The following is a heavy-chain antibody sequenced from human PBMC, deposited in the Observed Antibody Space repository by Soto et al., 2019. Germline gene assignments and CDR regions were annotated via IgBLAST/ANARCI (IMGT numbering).Heavy chain of an antibody. CDR2: IIPIFGTA. V-gene: IGHV1-69*12. J-gene: IGHJ6*02. D-gene: IGHD3-16*01. Sequence: QVKLVQSGAEVKKPGSSVKVSCKASGGTFSSYAISWVRQAPGQGLEWMGGIIPIFGTADYAQKFQGRVTITAGDFTSTAYLEVCSLRSEGTAVYYCARDLGGNHYYYGMDGWGQGTTVTVSS. CDR1: GGTFSSYA. CDR3: ARDLGGNHYYYGMDG.